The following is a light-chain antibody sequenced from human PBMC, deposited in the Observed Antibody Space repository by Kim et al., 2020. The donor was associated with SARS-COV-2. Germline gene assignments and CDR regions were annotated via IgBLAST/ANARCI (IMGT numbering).Light chain of an antibody. J-gene: IGLJ3*02. CDR3: QVWDVSSDHVV. V-gene: IGLV3-21*04. CDR1: NIGRKS. Sequence: SYELTQPPSVSVAPGKPASLTCGGNNIGRKSVHWYQQKPGQAPMLVIYYDGDRPSGIPERFSGSNSGNTVTLTISRVEAGDEADYFCQVWDVSSDHVVFGGGTQLTVL. CDR2: YDG.